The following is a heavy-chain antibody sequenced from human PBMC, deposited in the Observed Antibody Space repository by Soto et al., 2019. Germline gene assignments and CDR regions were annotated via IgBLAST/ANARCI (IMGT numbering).Heavy chain of an antibody. CDR3: VRTIVVAGPDAFDM. CDR2: ILSDGSKQ. V-gene: IGHV3-30-3*01. CDR1: RFTFSYYA. J-gene: IGHJ3*02. Sequence: GSLRLSCAASRFTFSYYAMHWIRQAPGKGLEWMAVILSDGSKQYYAESVKGRFTISRDNSKSTLYLQMNSLRVEDTAVYYCVRTIVVAGPDAFDMWGQGTMVTVSS. D-gene: IGHD6-19*01.